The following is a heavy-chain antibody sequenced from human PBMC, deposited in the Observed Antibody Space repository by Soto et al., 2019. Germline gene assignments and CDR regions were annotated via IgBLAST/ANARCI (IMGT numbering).Heavy chain of an antibody. CDR1: GFTFSSYG. D-gene: IGHD1-26*01. V-gene: IGHV3-30*18. CDR3: AKEGGLSGSYYISSSYYFDY. CDR2: ISYDGSNT. J-gene: IGHJ4*01. Sequence: QVQLVESGGGVVQPGRSLRLSCVASGFTFSSYGMHWVRQAPGKGLEWVAIISYDGSNTYYADSVKGRFTISRDNSKNTLYLRMNSLSAGDTSVYYCAKEGGLSGSYYISSSYYFDYWGRGSLVTVSS.